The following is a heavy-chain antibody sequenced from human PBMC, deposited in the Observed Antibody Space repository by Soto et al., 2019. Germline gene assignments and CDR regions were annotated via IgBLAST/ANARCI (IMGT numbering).Heavy chain of an antibody. V-gene: IGHV1-46*03. CDR3: ARALLVPAAPDAFDI. CDR1: GYTFTSYY. D-gene: IGHD2-2*01. CDR2: INPSGGST. Sequence: ASVNVSCKASGYTFTSYYMHWVRQAPGQGLEWMGIINPSGGSTSYAQKFQGRVTMTRDTSTSTVYMELSSLRSEDTAVYYCARALLVPAAPDAFDIWGQGTMVTVSS. J-gene: IGHJ3*02.